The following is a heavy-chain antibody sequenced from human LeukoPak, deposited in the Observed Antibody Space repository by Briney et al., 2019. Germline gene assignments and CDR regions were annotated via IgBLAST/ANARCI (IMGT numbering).Heavy chain of an antibody. CDR1: GFTFSSYG. D-gene: IGHD6-19*01. CDR2: MWYGGSSK. J-gene: IGHJ5*02. Sequence: GGSLRLSCAASGFTFSSYGMHWVRQAPGKGLEWVAVMWYGGSSKYYADSVKGRFTISRDNSKNTLYLQMNSLRAEDTAVYYCAREIAVADPGWFDPWGQGTLVTVSS. CDR3: AREIAVADPGWFDP. V-gene: IGHV3-33*08.